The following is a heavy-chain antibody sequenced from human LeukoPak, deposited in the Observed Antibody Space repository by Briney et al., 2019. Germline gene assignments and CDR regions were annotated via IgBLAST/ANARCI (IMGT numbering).Heavy chain of an antibody. V-gene: IGHV4-59*01. CDR1: GVSISSYY. CDR2: IYYSGST. Sequence: SETLSLTCTVSGVSISSYYWSWIRQPPGKGLEWIGYIYYSGSTNYNPSLKSRVTISVDTSKNQFSLKLSSVTAADTAVYYCARAGQYGSESYYSIYYGMDVWGKGTTVTVSS. J-gene: IGHJ6*04. CDR3: ARAGQYGSESYYSIYYGMDV. D-gene: IGHD3-10*01.